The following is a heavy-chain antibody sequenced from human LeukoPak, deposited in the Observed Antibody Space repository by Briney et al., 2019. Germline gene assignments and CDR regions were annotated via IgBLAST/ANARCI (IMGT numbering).Heavy chain of an antibody. CDR2: IYYSGST. CDR1: GGSISSYY. CDR3: AGTPLRYFDWLSSRGGRPRSYWYFDL. D-gene: IGHD3-9*01. Sequence: PSETLSLTCTVSGGSISSYYWSWIRQPPGKGLEWIGYIYYSGSTSYNPSLKSRVTISVDTSKNQFSLKLSSVTAADTAVYYCAGTPLRYFDWLSSRGGRPRSYWYFDLWGRGTLVTVSS. J-gene: IGHJ2*01. V-gene: IGHV4-59*01.